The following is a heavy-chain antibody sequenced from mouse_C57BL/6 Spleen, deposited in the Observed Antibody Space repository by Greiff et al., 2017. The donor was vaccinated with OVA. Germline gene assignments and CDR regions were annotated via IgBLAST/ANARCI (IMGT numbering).Heavy chain of an antibody. Sequence: EVMLVESGEGLVKPGGSLKLSCAASGFTFSSYAMSWVRQTPEKRLEWVAYISSGGDYIYYADTVKGRFTISRDNARNTLYLQMSSLKSEDTAMYYCTRDRGVYYGNFFDYWGQGTTLTVSS. CDR1: GFTFSSYA. CDR2: ISSGGDYI. CDR3: TRDRGVYYGNFFDY. J-gene: IGHJ2*01. V-gene: IGHV5-9-1*02. D-gene: IGHD2-1*01.